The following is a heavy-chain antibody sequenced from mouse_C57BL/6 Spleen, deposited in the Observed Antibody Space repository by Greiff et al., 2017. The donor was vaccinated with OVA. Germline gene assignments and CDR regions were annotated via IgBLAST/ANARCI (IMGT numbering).Heavy chain of an antibody. Sequence: EVQVVESGGGLVQPGGSLSLSCAASGFTFTDYYMSWVRQPPGKALEWLGFIRNKANGYTTEYSASVKGRFTISRDNSQSILYLQMNALRAEDSATYYCARSLAVVAPYAMDYWGQGTSVTVSS. CDR3: ARSLAVVAPYAMDY. CDR1: GFTFTDYY. D-gene: IGHD1-1*01. V-gene: IGHV7-3*01. J-gene: IGHJ4*01. CDR2: IRNKANGYTT.